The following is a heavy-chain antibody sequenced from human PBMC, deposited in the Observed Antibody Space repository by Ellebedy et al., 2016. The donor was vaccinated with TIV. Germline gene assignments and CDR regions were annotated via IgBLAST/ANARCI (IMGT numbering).Heavy chain of an antibody. CDR1: GGSISSNNW. CDR2: IYHSGRT. V-gene: IGHV4-4*02. Sequence: SETLSLXXTVSGGSISSNNWWSWVRQPPVKGLEWIGAIYHSGRTNYNPSLKSRVTVSLDKSKNQFSLSLSSVTAADTAVYYCARVHGGQGGMDVWGHGTTVTVSS. CDR3: ARVHGGQGGMDV. J-gene: IGHJ6*02.